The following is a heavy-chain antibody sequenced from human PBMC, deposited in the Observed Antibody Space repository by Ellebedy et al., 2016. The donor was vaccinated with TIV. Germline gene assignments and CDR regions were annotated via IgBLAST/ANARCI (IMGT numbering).Heavy chain of an antibody. J-gene: IGHJ4*02. CDR3: AREYDY. V-gene: IGHV3-30*04. Sequence: GESLKISXAASGFTFSSYAMHWVRQAPGKGLEWVAVISYDGSNKYYADSVKGRFTISRDNSKNTLYLQMNSLRAEDTAVYYCAREYDYWGQGTLVTVSS. CDR1: GFTFSSYA. CDR2: ISYDGSNK.